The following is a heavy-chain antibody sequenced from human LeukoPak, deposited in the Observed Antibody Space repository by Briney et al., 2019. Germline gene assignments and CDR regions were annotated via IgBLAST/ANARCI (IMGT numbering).Heavy chain of an antibody. CDR1: GGSFSGYY. J-gene: IGHJ6*03. Sequence: SETLSLTCAVYGGSFSGYYWSWIRQPPGKGLEWIGEINHSGSTNYNPSLKSRVTISVDTSKNQFSLKLSSVTAADTAVYYCARLRGSWSAYYYYYMDVWGKGTTVTVSS. D-gene: IGHD6-13*01. CDR2: INHSGST. CDR3: ARLRGSWSAYYYYYMDV. V-gene: IGHV4-34*01.